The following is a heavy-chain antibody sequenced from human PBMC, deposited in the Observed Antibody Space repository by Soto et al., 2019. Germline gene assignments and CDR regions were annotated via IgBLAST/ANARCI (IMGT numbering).Heavy chain of an antibody. J-gene: IGHJ5*02. CDR2: IXYSGSX. V-gene: IGHV4-59*01. Sequence: XXTLSLTCTVSCGSISSYYWSWIRQPPGXGRERIGYIXYSGSXTYNHSLKSRVXISEDTSXXHFSMKLSYVTAEDTAVYYCARALWGRGNSFDPWGQGTLVTVSS. CDR1: CGSISSYY. CDR3: ARALWGRGNSFDP. D-gene: IGHD3-16*01.